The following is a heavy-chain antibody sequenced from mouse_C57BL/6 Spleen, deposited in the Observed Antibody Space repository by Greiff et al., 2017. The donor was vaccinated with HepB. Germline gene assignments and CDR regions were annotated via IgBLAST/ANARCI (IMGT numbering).Heavy chain of an antibody. J-gene: IGHJ4*01. CDR3: APRSPYYYAMDY. CDR1: GYTFTSYW. CDR2: IHPNSGST. Sequence: VQLQQPGAELVKPGASVKLSCKASGYTFTSYWMHWVKQRPGQGLEWIGMIHPNSGSTNYNEKFKSKATLTVDKSSSTAYMQLSSLTSEDSAVYYCAPRSPYYYAMDYWGQGTSVTVSS. V-gene: IGHV1-64*01.